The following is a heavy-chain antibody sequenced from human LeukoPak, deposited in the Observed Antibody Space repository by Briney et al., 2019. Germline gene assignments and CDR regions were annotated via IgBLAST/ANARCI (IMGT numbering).Heavy chain of an antibody. CDR3: ARVNDSSGYYPPDC. V-gene: IGHV4-30-4*01. J-gene: IGHJ4*02. Sequence: PSETLSLTCTVSGGSIGGGDSYWSWIRQPPGQGLEWIGYIYYSGSTYYSPSLKSRVTISVDTSKNQFSLRLSSVTAADTAVYYCARVNDSSGYYPPDCWGQGTLVTVSS. D-gene: IGHD3-22*01. CDR1: GGSIGGGDSY. CDR2: IYYSGST.